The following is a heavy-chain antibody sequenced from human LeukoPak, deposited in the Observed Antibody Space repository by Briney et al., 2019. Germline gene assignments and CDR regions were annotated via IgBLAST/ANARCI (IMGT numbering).Heavy chain of an antibody. CDR3: ARQECSSSQPDH. V-gene: IGHV5-51*01. CDR1: GYRFISYW. J-gene: IGHJ4*02. D-gene: IGHD6-6*01. Sequence: GESLKISCKTSGYRFISYWIGWVRQMPGKGLEWMGIIYPGDSDTRYSPSFQGQVTISADKSISTAYLQWSSLKASDTAMYYCARQECSSSQPDHWGQGTLVTVSS. CDR2: IYPGDSDT.